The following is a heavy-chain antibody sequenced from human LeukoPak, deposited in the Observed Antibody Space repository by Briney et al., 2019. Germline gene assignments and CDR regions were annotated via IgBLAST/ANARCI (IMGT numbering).Heavy chain of an antibody. CDR2: MNTNTGDT. D-gene: IGHD1-26*01. V-gene: IGHV1-8*01. Sequence: GASVRVSCKASVYTFTGYDINWVRLATGPGHEWMGWMNTNTGDTGYAQKFQGRVTMTRNSSIDTAYMELSGLRSEDTAVYYCTRGSLSGSSRDYWGQGTLLTVSS. CDR3: TRGSLSGSSRDY. CDR1: VYTFTGYD. J-gene: IGHJ4*02.